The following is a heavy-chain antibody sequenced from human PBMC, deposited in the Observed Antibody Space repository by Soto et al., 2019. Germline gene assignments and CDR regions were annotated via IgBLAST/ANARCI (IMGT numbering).Heavy chain of an antibody. D-gene: IGHD7-27*01. V-gene: IGHV3-23*01. Sequence: EVQLLESGGGLVEPGGSRRLSCAASGFTFSSYTMSWVRQAPGKGLEWVSTISGSGSSTYSADHVKGRFTSSRDNYKNTLYLQMNSLRVEDTAIYYCAKAWGIDYWGQGTLVTVSS. CDR2: ISGSGSST. J-gene: IGHJ4*02. CDR1: GFTFSSYT. CDR3: AKAWGIDY.